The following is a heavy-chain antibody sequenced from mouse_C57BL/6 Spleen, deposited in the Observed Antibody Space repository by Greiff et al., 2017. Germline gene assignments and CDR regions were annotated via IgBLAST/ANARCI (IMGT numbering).Heavy chain of an antibody. CDR2: IDPSDSYT. CDR1: GYTFTSYW. CDR3: ARHDYDETFAY. D-gene: IGHD2-4*01. Sequence: QVQLQQSGAELVMPGASVKLSCKASGYTFTSYWMHWVKQRPGQGLEWIGEIDPSDSYTNYNQKFKGKSTLTVDKSSSTAYMQLSSLTSEDSAVYYCARHDYDETFAYWGQGTLVTVSA. V-gene: IGHV1-69*01. J-gene: IGHJ3*01.